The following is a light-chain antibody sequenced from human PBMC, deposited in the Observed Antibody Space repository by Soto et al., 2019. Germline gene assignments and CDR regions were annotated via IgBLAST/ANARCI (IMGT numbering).Light chain of an antibody. CDR3: QQRYTWPPLT. J-gene: IGKJ4*01. Sequence: EVVLTQSPATLSVSPGEGATLSCRASQSVYNYLAWYQQKPGLAPRLIIYDVSKRATGIPARFSGSGYGIDFTLTIRGLEPEDFAVYYCQQRYTWPPLTFGGGTKVEIK. CDR1: QSVYNY. CDR2: DVS. V-gene: IGKV3-11*01.